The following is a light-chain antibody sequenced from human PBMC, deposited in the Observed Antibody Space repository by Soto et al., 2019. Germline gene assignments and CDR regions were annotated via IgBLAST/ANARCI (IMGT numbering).Light chain of an antibody. Sequence: DIVMTQSPLSLPVTPGEPASIFCRSSQSLLHSNGYNYLDWYLQKPGQSPQLLIYLGSNRASGVSDRFSGSGSGTDFTLKISRVEAEDVGVYYCMQALQTPRTFGQGTKVEIK. CDR1: QSLLHSNGYNY. J-gene: IGKJ1*01. CDR3: MQALQTPRT. CDR2: LGS. V-gene: IGKV2-28*01.